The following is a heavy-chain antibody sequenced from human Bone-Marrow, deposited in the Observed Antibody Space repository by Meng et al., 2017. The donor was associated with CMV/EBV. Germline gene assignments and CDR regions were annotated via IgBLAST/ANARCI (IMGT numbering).Heavy chain of an antibody. V-gene: IGHV1-18*01. Sequence: ASVKVSCKASGYTFTSYGIGWVRQAPGQGLEWMGWISAYNGNTNYAQKLQGRVTMTTDTSTSTAYMELRSLRPDDTAVYYCAISTQNYYYYGMDVWGQGTTVTVSS. CDR3: AISTQNYYYYGMDV. J-gene: IGHJ6*02. CDR1: GYTFTSYG. CDR2: ISAYNGNT.